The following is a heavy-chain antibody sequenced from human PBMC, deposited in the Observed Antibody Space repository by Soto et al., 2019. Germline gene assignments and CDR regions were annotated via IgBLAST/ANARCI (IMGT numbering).Heavy chain of an antibody. CDR3: ARERGGYRYGDY. D-gene: IGHD5-18*01. Sequence: QVQLVQSGLEVKKPGASVRVSCKPSGYPFSNYGISWMRQAPGQGLEWMGWVNIDKGNTKYAQKFQDRVTMTTDTSTSTVYLELRSLRSDDTALYYCARERGGYRYGDYWGQGTLVTVSS. CDR1: GYPFSNYG. J-gene: IGHJ4*02. V-gene: IGHV1-18*01. CDR2: VNIDKGNT.